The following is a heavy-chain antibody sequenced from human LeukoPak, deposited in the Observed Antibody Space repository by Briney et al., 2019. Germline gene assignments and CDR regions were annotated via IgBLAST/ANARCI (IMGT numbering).Heavy chain of an antibody. CDR2: IIPIFGTA. D-gene: IGHD1-26*01. CDR1: GGTFSSYA. CDR3: ARIGSGSYLKDDAFDI. V-gene: IGHV1-69*06. J-gene: IGHJ3*02. Sequence: ASVKVSCKASGGTFSSYAISWVRQAPGQGLKWMGGIIPIFGTANYAQKFQGRVTITADKSTSTAYMELSSLRSEDTAVYYCARIGSGSYLKDDAFDIWGQGTMVTVSS.